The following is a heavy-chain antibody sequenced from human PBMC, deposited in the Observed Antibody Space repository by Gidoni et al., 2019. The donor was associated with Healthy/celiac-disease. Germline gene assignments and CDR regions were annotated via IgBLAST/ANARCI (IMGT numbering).Heavy chain of an antibody. CDR2: ISSSGSTI. Sequence: QVQLVESGGGLVKPGGSLRLSCSASGFTFSYYYLIWIRQAPGKGLEWVSYISSSGSTIYYADSVKGRFTISRDNAKNSLYLQMNSLRAEDTAVYYCARGNPSSAPSGWYWGYWGQGTLVTVSS. CDR1: GFTFSYYY. V-gene: IGHV3-11*01. D-gene: IGHD6-19*01. J-gene: IGHJ4*02. CDR3: ARGNPSSAPSGWYWGY.